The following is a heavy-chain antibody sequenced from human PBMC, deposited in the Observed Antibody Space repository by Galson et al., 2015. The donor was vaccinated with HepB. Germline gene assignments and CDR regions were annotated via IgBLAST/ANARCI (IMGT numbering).Heavy chain of an antibody. CDR2: ISAYNGNT. J-gene: IGHJ4*02. CDR3: ARGPEDYYDSSGYYYVPFDY. Sequence: SVKVSCKASGYTFTSYGISWVRQAPGQGLEWMGWISAYNGNTNYAQKLQGRVTMTTDTSTSTAYMELRSLRSDDTAVYYCARGPEDYYDSSGYYYVPFDYWGQGTLVTVSS. CDR1: GYTFTSYG. V-gene: IGHV1-18*01. D-gene: IGHD3-22*01.